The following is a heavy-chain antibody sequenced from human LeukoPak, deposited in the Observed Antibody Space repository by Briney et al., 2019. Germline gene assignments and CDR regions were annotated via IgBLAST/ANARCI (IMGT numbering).Heavy chain of an antibody. Sequence: PGGSLRLSCAASGFTFSSYGMHWVRQAPGKGLEWVAFIRYDGSNKYYADSVKGRFTISRDNSKNTLYLQMNSLRAEDTAVYYCARDLGSYGYGAPVDYWGQGTLVTVSS. CDR1: GFTFSSYG. CDR3: ARDLGSYGYGAPVDY. CDR2: IRYDGSNK. D-gene: IGHD5-18*01. J-gene: IGHJ4*02. V-gene: IGHV3-30*02.